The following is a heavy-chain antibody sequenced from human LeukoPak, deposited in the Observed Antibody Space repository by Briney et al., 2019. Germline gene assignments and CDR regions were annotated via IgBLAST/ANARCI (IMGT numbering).Heavy chain of an antibody. CDR2: SYTSGST. D-gene: IGHD4-23*01. Sequence: PSETLSLTCTVSGGSISSGSYYWSWIRQPAGKGLEWIGRSYTSGSTNYNPSLKSRVTISVDTSKNQFSLKLSSVTAADTAVYYCARDYGGGGGFDYWGRGTVVRVSS. CDR1: GGSISSGSYY. V-gene: IGHV4-61*02. J-gene: IGHJ4*02. CDR3: ARDYGGGGGFDY.